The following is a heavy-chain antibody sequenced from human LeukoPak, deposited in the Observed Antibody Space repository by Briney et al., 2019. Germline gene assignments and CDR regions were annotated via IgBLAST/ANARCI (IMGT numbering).Heavy chain of an antibody. Sequence: SETLSLTCTVSGGSISSGDYYWSWIRQPPGKGLEWIGYIYYSGSTYYNPSLKSRVTISVDTSKNQFSLKLSSVTAADTAVYHCASNVDTAMDFDYWGQGTLVTVSS. CDR1: GGSISSGDYY. CDR3: ASNVDTAMDFDY. CDR2: IYYSGST. D-gene: IGHD5-18*01. J-gene: IGHJ4*02. V-gene: IGHV4-30-4*08.